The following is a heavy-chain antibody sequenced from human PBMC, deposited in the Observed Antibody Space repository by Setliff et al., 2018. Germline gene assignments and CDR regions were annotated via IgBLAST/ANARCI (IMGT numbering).Heavy chain of an antibody. D-gene: IGHD2-2*01. Sequence: LKISCKGSGYSFTSYWIGWVRQMPGKGLEWMGIIYPGDSDTSYSTSFQGQVTISADKSISTAYLQWSSLKASDTAMYYCARLVRDIVVVPAPGGDYYYYYGIDVWGQGTTVTVSS. CDR3: ARLVRDIVVVPAPGGDYYYYYGIDV. CDR1: GYSFTSYW. J-gene: IGHJ6*02. V-gene: IGHV5-51*01. CDR2: IYPGDSDT.